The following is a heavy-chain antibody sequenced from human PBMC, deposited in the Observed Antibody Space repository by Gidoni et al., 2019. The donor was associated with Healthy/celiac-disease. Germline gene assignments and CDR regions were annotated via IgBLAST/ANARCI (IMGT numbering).Heavy chain of an antibody. Sequence: QVQLQQWGAGLLKPSETLSLTCAVYGGSCSGYSWSWIRQPPGKGLAWIGEINHSGSTNYSPSLKSRVTISIDTSKNQLSRKLISVTAADTAVYYCARGPPSESSSGYLNYWGQGTLVTVSS. J-gene: IGHJ4*02. CDR3: ARGPPSESSSGYLNY. CDR1: GGSCSGYS. D-gene: IGHD3-22*01. CDR2: INHSGST. V-gene: IGHV4-34*01.